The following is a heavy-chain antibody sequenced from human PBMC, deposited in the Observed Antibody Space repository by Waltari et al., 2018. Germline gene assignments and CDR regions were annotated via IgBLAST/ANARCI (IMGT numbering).Heavy chain of an antibody. D-gene: IGHD3-3*01. CDR1: GYTFTGYY. Sequence: QVQLVQSGAEVKKPGASVKVSCKASGYTFTGYYMHWVRQAPGQGLEWMGWINPNRGGTNYAQKFQGRVTMTRDTSISTAYMELSRLRSDDTAVYYCAREDYDFWSGPIYWGQGTLVTVSS. CDR3: AREDYDFWSGPIY. V-gene: IGHV1-2*02. CDR2: INPNRGGT. J-gene: IGHJ4*02.